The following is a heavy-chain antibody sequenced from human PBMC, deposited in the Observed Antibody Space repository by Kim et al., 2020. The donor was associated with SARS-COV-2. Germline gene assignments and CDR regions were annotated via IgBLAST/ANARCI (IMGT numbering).Heavy chain of an antibody. D-gene: IGHD5-12*01. CDR1: GFTFSNAW. CDR2: IKSKTDGGTT. CDR3: TTERVFVDIVATTSFDY. V-gene: IGHV3-15*01. J-gene: IGHJ4*02. Sequence: GGSLRLSCAASGFTFSNAWMSWVRQAPGKGLEWVGRIKSKTDGGTTDYAAPVKGRFTISRDDSKNTLYLQMNSLKTEDTAVYYCTTERVFVDIVATTSFDYWGQGTLVTVSS.